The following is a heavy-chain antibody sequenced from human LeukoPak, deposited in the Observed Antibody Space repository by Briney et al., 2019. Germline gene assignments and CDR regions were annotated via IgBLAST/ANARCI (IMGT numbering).Heavy chain of an antibody. J-gene: IGHJ4*02. CDR1: GFTFSSYE. CDR3: ARVNTIGMITFGGVIVQHYFDY. D-gene: IGHD3-16*02. V-gene: IGHV3-48*03. CDR2: VSSSGSTI. Sequence: GGSLRLSCAASGFTFSSYEMNWVRQAPGKGLEWVSYVSSSGSTIYYADSVKGRFTISRDNAKNSLYLQMNSLRAEDTAVYYCARVNTIGMITFGGVIVQHYFDYWGQGTLVTVSS.